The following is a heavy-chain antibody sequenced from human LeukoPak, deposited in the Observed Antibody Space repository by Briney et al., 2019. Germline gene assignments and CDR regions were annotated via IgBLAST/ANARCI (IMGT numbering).Heavy chain of an antibody. CDR3: ARGLRRYCGGDCYSQCDY. CDR2: ISGYNGNT. D-gene: IGHD2-21*02. V-gene: IGHV1-18*01. J-gene: IGHJ4*02. CDR1: GYTFTSYG. Sequence: ASVKVSCKASGYTFTSYGISWVRHAPGQGLEWMGWISGYNGNTNYAQKLQSRVTMTTDTSTSTAYMELRSLRSDDTAVYYCARGLRRYCGGDCYSQCDYWGQGTLVTVSS.